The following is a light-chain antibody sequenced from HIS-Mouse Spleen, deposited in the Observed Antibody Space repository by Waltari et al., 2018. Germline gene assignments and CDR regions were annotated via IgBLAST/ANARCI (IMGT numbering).Light chain of an antibody. CDR1: SANLGTNS. J-gene: IGLJ3*02. CDR3: GTWDSSLSAWV. Sequence: QSVLTQPPSVSAAPGQKVTISCSGSSANLGTNSVSWYQQLPGTAPKLLIYDNNKRPSGIPDRFSGSKSGTSATLGITGLQTGDEADYYCGTWDSSLSAWVFGGGTKLTVL. CDR2: DNN. V-gene: IGLV1-51*01.